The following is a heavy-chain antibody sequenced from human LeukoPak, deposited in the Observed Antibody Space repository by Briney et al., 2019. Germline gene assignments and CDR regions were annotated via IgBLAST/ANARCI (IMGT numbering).Heavy chain of an antibody. V-gene: IGHV3-9*01. J-gene: IGHJ4*02. D-gene: IGHD6-13*01. CDR2: ISWNSGSI. Sequence: GGSLRLSCAASGFTFDDYAMHWVRQAPGKGLEWVSGISWNSGSIGYADSVKGRFTISRDNAKNSLYLQMNSLRAEDTALYYCAKAQAAGSYFDYWGQGTLVTVSS. CDR3: AKAQAAGSYFDY. CDR1: GFTFDDYA.